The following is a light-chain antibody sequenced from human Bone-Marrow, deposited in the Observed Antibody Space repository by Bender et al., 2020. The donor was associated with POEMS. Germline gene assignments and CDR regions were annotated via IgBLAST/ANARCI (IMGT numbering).Light chain of an antibody. CDR2: KDS. J-gene: IGLJ3*02. CDR3: HVWDSSNDPV. V-gene: IGLV3-25*03. CDR1: ALPKQY. Sequence: SYELTQPPSVSVSPGQTARITCSADALPKQYAYWYQQKPGQTPVLVIHKDSERPSGIPERFSGSFSGNTATLTITRVEVGDEADYYCHVWDSSNDPVFGGGTKMTVL.